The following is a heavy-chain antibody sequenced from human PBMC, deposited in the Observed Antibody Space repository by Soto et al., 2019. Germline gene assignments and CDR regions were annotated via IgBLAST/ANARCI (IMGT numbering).Heavy chain of an antibody. CDR3: ARDRGSSWFDY. V-gene: IGHV4-61*01. CDR2: IYYSGST. J-gene: IGHJ4*02. Sequence: TSETLSLTCTVSGGSVSSGSYYWSWIRQPPGKGLEWIGYIYYSGSTNYNPSLKSRVTISVDTSKNQFSLKLSSVTAADTAVYYCARDRGSSWFDYWGQGTLVTVSS. D-gene: IGHD6-13*01. CDR1: GGSVSSGSYY.